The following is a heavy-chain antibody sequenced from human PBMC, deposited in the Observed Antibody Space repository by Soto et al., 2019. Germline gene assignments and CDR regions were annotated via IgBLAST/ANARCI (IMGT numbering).Heavy chain of an antibody. CDR2: ISRSGDKT. J-gene: IGHJ6*02. V-gene: IGHV3-23*01. CDR3: AKLGYSSSRGHYCGMDV. CDR1: GFTFSSYA. Sequence: PGGSLRLSCAASGFTFSSYAMSWVRQAPGKGLEWVSTISRSGDKTYYADSVKGRFTISRDNSKNTLYLQMNSLRADDAAVYYCAKLGYSSSRGHYCGMDVWGQGTTVTVSS. D-gene: IGHD6-6*01.